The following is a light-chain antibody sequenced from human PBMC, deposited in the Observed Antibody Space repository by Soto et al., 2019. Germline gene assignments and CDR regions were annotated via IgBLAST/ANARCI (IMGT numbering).Light chain of an antibody. J-gene: IGLJ1*01. CDR2: EVS. CDR3: SSYTRSSTHYV. CDR1: SSDVGCYNY. V-gene: IGLV2-14*01. Sequence: QSALTQPASVSGTPGQSITISCTGTSSDVGCYNYVSWYQKHPGKSPRLMIYEVSNRHSGVSNRFSGSKSGNTAALSISGLQAEDEADYYCSSYTRSSTHYVFGTGTKLTVL.